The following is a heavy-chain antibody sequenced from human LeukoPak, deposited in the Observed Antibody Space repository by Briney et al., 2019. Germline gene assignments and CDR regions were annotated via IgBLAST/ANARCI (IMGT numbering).Heavy chain of an antibody. CDR2: ISSSSSYV. Sequence: PGGSLRLSCAASGFTFSSYSMNWVRQAPGKGLEWVSSISSSSSYVYYADSVKGRFTISRDNAKNSLYLQMNSLRAEDTAVYYCARAYYYDSRGYYYFDYWGQGTLVTVSS. J-gene: IGHJ4*02. CDR3: ARAYYYDSRGYYYFDY. V-gene: IGHV3-21*01. D-gene: IGHD3-22*01. CDR1: GFTFSSYS.